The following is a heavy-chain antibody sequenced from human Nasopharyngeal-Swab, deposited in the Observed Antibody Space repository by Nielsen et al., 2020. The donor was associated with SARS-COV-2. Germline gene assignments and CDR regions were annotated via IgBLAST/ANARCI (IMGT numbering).Heavy chain of an antibody. J-gene: IGHJ4*02. CDR3: AKGDGFNHGGSFDY. CDR1: GFNFTNYA. D-gene: IGHD5-24*01. Sequence: GESLKISCAASGFNFTNYALGWVRPAPGKGLGWVSNINPGSGTYYADPVQGRFTTSRDNSKNMLYLQMNTLRVEDTAIYYCAKGDGFNHGGSFDYWGQGTVVTVSS. V-gene: IGHV3-23*01. CDR2: INPGSGT.